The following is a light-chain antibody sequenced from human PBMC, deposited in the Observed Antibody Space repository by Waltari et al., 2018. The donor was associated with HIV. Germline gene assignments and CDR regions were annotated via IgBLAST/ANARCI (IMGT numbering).Light chain of an antibody. J-gene: IGLJ3*02. CDR3: EAWDSSLSGLKWV. CDR1: TSNIGSNY. V-gene: IGLV1-47*01. Sequence: QSVLTQSPSASGTPGQSVTISCSGSTSNIGSNYVYWYQQLPGTAPKLLIYRNDQRPSGVPDRFSGSKSGSSASLAVSGLRSEDEADYYCEAWDSSLSGLKWVFGGGTKLTVL. CDR2: RND.